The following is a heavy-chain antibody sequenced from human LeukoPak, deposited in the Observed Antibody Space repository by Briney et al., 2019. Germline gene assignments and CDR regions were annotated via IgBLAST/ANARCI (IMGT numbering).Heavy chain of an antibody. CDR3: ARLHCSGGSCHFFDY. Sequence: PGGSLRLSCAGSGFTFSSYSMKWVRQAPGKGLEWVSSISSSSSYIYYADSVKGRFTISRDNDKNSLYLQMNSLRAEDTAVYYCARLHCSGGSCHFFDYWGQGTLVTVSS. CDR1: GFTFSSYS. V-gene: IGHV3-21*06. J-gene: IGHJ4*02. D-gene: IGHD2-15*01. CDR2: ISSSSSYI.